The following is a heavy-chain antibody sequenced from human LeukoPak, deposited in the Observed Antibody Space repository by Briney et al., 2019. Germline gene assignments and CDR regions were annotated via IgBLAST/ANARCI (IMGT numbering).Heavy chain of an antibody. Sequence: GGSLRLSCAASGFTFSSYEMNWVRQAPGKGLEWVSYISSSGSTIYYADSVKSRFTISRDNAKNSLYLQMNSLRAEDTAVYYCAAKDIVVVPAPFYYYGMDVWGQGTTVTVSS. CDR3: AAKDIVVVPAPFYYYGMDV. CDR2: ISSSGSTI. V-gene: IGHV3-48*03. D-gene: IGHD2-2*01. J-gene: IGHJ6*02. CDR1: GFTFSSYE.